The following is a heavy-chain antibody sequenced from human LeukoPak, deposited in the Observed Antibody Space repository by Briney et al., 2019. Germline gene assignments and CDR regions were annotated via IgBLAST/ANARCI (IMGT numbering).Heavy chain of an antibody. CDR2: IIPIFSIG. Sequence: SVKVSCKASGGTFSSYAISWVRQAPGQGLEWMGRIIPIFSIGDYAQKFQGRVTITADKSTSTAYMELSSLRSEDTAVYYCARDQPPPYSYWTRDAFDIWGQGTMVTVSS. CDR1: GGTFSSYA. V-gene: IGHV1-69*04. D-gene: IGHD5-18*01. CDR3: ARDQPPPYSYWTRDAFDI. J-gene: IGHJ3*02.